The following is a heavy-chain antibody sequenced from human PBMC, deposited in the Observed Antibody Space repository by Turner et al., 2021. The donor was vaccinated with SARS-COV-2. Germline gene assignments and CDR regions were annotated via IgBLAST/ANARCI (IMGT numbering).Heavy chain of an antibody. Sequence: VQVVQSGAEVKKPGSAVMDPCKAPGGTFSSYAISWVRQAPGLGLGWMGGSIPVLARANCEQKFQDRVTNTADKSTSTAYKELSSLRYEETAMYYGARQTISVAGNDYCGMDVWGQGTTVTVSS. V-gene: IGHV1-69*10. CDR3: ARQTISVAGNDYCGMDV. J-gene: IGHJ6*02. CDR1: GGTFSSYA. D-gene: IGHD6-19*01. CDR2: SIPVLARA.